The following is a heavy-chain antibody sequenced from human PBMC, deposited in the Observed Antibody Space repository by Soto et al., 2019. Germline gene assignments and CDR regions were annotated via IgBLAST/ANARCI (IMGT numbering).Heavy chain of an antibody. J-gene: IGHJ4*02. D-gene: IGHD3-3*01. CDR2: ITGSGSST. V-gene: IGHV3-23*01. CDR3: AKESSNYPYFDY. CDR1: GFTFRRYD. Sequence: EVQLLESGGGLVQPGGSLRGSCAASGFTFRRYDMNWVRQAPGKGLEWVSFITGSGSSTYTAESVKGRFTISRDNSRNTLYLQMNSLRAEDTAVYYCAKESSNYPYFDYWGQGTLVTVSS.